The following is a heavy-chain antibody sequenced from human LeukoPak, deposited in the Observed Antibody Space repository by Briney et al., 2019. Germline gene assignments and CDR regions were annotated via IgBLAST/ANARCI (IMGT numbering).Heavy chain of an antibody. CDR2: ISAYNGNT. J-gene: IGHJ5*02. CDR1: GYTFTSYG. D-gene: IGHD3-10*01. CDR3: ARAAPPSCYTGSESYYERIWFDP. V-gene: IGHV1-18*01. Sequence: ASVKVSCKASGYTFTSYGISWVRQAPGQGLEWMGWISAYNGNTNYAQKLQGRVTMTTDTSTSTAYMELRSLRSDDTAVYYCARAAPPSCYTGSESYYERIWFDPWGQETLVTVSS.